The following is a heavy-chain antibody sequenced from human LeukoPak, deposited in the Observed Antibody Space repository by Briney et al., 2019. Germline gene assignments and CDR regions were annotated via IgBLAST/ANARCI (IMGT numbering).Heavy chain of an antibody. CDR3: ARQRQWLDLEY. D-gene: IGHD6-19*01. Sequence: SETLSLTCTVSGGSISSYYWSWIRQPAGKGLEWIGEINHSGSTNYNPSLKSRVTISVDTSKNQFSLKLSSVTVADTAVYYCARQRQWLDLEYWGQGSLVTVSS. V-gene: IGHV4-34*01. J-gene: IGHJ4*02. CDR2: INHSGST. CDR1: GGSISSYY.